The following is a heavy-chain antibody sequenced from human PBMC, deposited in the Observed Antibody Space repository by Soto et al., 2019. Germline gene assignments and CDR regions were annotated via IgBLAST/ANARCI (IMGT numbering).Heavy chain of an antibody. J-gene: IGHJ6*02. CDR3: ATDRALLVAYYYYGMDV. V-gene: IGHV3-30*03. D-gene: IGHD2-15*01. CDR1: GFTFSSYG. CDR2: ISYDGSNK. Sequence: QVQLVESGGGVVQPGRSLRLSCAASGFTFSSYGMHWVRQAPGKGLEWVVVISYDGSNKYYGDSVKGRFTIPRDNSKNTLHLQMNSLRAEDTAVYYCATDRALLVAYYYYGMDVWGQGTTVTVSS.